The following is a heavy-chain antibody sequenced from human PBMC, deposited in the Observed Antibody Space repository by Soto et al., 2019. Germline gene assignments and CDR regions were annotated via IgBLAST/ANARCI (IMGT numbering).Heavy chain of an antibody. CDR2: IYYSGST. J-gene: IGHJ4*02. V-gene: IGHV4-31*02. CDR1: GGSISSGGYY. CDR3: ARGGSSGSFDY. Sequence: SETLSLTCTVSGGSISSGGYYWSWIRQHPGKGLEWIGYIYYSGSTYYNPSLKSRVTISVDTSKNQFSLKLSSVTAADTAVYYCARGGSSGSFDYWGQGTLVTVSS. D-gene: IGHD3-22*01.